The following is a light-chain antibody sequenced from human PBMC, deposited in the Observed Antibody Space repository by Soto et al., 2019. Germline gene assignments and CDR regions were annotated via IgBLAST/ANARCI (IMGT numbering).Light chain of an antibody. CDR2: GSF. CDR3: QQYGTSEII. J-gene: IGKJ5*01. CDR1: QSVDNN. V-gene: IGKV3-15*01. Sequence: EIVMTQSPVTLSASPGESATLSCRASQSVDNNVAWYQQKPGQAPRLLIVGSFARATGIPARFSGSGSGSEFTLTISGLQSEDFAVFYCQQYGTSEIIFGQGTRLEI.